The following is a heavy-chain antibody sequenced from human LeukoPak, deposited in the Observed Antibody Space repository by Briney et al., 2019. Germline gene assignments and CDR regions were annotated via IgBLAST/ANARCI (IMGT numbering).Heavy chain of an antibody. CDR1: GFTFDDYG. J-gene: IGHJ4*02. D-gene: IGHD1-26*01. Sequence: GGSLRLSCAASGFTFDDYGMSWVRQAPGKGLEWVSGINWNGGSTGYADSVKVRFTISRDNAKNSLYLQMNSLRAEDTALYYCARAVGATNYFDYWGQGTLVTVSS. CDR3: ARAVGATNYFDY. V-gene: IGHV3-20*04. CDR2: INWNGGST.